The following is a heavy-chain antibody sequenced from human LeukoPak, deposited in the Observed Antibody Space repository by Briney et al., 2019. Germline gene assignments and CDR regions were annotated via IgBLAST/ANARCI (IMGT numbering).Heavy chain of an antibody. CDR2: IKYDGSEG. CDR1: GFTFSSSW. D-gene: IGHD2-21*01. J-gene: IGHJ3*02. V-gene: IGHV3-7*04. Sequence: GGSLRLSCAASGFTFSSSWIGWVRQAPGKGLEWVATIKYDGSEGYYVDSVKGRFTISRDNAKNSLYLQMNSLRAEDTAVYFCARDRLYSAFDIWGQGIMVTVSS. CDR3: ARDRLYSAFDI.